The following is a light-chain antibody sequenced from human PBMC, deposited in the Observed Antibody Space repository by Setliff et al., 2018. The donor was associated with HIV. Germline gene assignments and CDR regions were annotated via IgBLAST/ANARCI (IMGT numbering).Light chain of an antibody. V-gene: IGLV1-40*01. CDR1: SPNIGAGYD. Sequence: QSVLTKPPSVSGAPGQRVIISCTGSSPNIGAGYDVHWYQQLPGTAPKLLIYANTNRPSGVPDRFSGSKSDTSASLAITGLQAEEETDYYCQSYDSSLSGYVFGTGTKFTVL. CDR3: QSYDSSLSGYV. CDR2: ANT. J-gene: IGLJ1*01.